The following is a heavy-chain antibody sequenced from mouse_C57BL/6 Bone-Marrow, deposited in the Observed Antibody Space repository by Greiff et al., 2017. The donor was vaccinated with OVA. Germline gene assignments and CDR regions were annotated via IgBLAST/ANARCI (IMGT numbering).Heavy chain of an antibody. CDR3: ARDYYGSSYRGY. V-gene: IGHV1-22*01. J-gene: IGHJ2*01. Sequence: EVQLQQSGPELVKPGASVKMSCKASGYTFTDYNMHWVKQSHGKSLEWIGYINPNNGGTSYNQKFKGKATLTVYKSSSTAYMELRSLTSEDSAVYYCARDYYGSSYRGYWGQGTTLTVSS. CDR2: INPNNGGT. D-gene: IGHD1-1*01. CDR1: GYTFTDYN.